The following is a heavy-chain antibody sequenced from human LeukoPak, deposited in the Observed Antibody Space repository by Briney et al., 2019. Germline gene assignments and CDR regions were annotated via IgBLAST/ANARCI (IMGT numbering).Heavy chain of an antibody. J-gene: IGHJ3*02. CDR1: GGSISSSNW. V-gene: IGHV4-4*02. Sequence: SGTLSLTCAVSGGSISSSNWWSWVRQPPGKGLEWIGEIYHSGSTNYNPSLKSRVTISVDKSKNQFSLKLSSVTAADTAVYYCARKTDTAMVTDAFDIWGQGTMVTVSS. D-gene: IGHD5-18*01. CDR2: IYHSGST. CDR3: ARKTDTAMVTDAFDI.